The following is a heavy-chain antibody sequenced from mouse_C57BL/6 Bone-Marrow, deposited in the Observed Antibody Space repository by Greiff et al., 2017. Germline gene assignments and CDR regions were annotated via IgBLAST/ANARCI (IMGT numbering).Heavy chain of an antibody. CDR1: GFTFSHYG. V-gene: IGHV5-17*01. J-gene: IGHJ2*01. D-gene: IGHD2-1*01. Sequence: EVTLVESGGGLVKPGGSLKLSCAASGFTFSHYGLHWVRQAPEKGLEWVAYISSGSSTTYYADTVKGRFPISRDNAKNPLFMQMTSLRSEGTAMYYCAADGKFFDYWGQGTTLTVSS. CDR2: ISSGSSTT. CDR3: AADGKFFDY.